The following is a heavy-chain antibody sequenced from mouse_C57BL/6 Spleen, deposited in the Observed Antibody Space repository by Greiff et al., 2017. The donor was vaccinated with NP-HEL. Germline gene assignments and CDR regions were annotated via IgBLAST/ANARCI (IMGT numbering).Heavy chain of an antibody. CDR1: GYSITSGYY. CDR2: ISYDGSN. CDR3: ARGPRFDY. J-gene: IGHJ2*01. Sequence: EVQLQESGPGLVKPSQSLSLTCSVTGYSITSGYYWNWIRQFPGNKLEWMGYISYDGSNNYNPSLKNRISITRDTSKNQFFLKLNSVTTEDTATYYCARGPRFDYWGQGTTLTVSS. V-gene: IGHV3-6*01.